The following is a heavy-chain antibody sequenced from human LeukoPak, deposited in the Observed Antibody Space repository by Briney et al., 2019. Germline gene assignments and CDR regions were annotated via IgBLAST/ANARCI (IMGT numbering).Heavy chain of an antibody. CDR1: GYTFIDYY. CDR3: ARGRLSAGWELRPKFDY. V-gene: IGHV1-2*02. J-gene: IGHJ4*02. D-gene: IGHD1-26*01. CDR2: INPNSGGT. Sequence: ASVKVSCKASGYTFIDYYLHWVRQAPGQGLEWMGWINPNSGGTNYAQKFQGRVTMTRDMSISTAYMELSRLTSDDTAVYYCARGRLSAGWELRPKFDYWGQGTLVTVSS.